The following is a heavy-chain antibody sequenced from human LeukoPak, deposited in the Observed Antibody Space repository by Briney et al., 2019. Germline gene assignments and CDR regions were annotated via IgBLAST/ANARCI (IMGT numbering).Heavy chain of an antibody. CDR3: ARGDFWSGDYTDAFDV. CDR2: IKPDGSEQ. D-gene: IGHD3-3*01. V-gene: IGHV3-7*04. J-gene: IGHJ3*01. CDR1: GFTFSSFE. Sequence: PGGSLRLXCAASGFTFSSFEMNWVRQAPGKGLECVANIKPDGSEQYCVDSVKGRFSISRDNVRNALYLQMNSLRVGDTALYYCARGDFWSGDYTDAFDVWGQGTMVTVSS.